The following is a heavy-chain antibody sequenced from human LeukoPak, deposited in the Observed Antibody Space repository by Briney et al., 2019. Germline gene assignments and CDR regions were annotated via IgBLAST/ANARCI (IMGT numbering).Heavy chain of an antibody. J-gene: IGHJ4*02. D-gene: IGHD3-22*01. Sequence: GGSLRLSCAASGFPFNAYWMTWVRQAPGKGLEWVAVISYDGSNKYYADSVKGRFTISRDNSKNTLYLQMNSLRAEDTAVYYCASHSSGYYYFDYWGQGTLVTVSS. V-gene: IGHV3-30*03. CDR2: ISYDGSNK. CDR1: GFPFNAYW. CDR3: ASHSSGYYYFDY.